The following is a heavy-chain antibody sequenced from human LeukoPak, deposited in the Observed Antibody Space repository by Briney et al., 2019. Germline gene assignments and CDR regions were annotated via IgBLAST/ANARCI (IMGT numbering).Heavy chain of an antibody. CDR2: ISGSGGST. Sequence: PGGSLRLSCAASGFTFSSYAMSWVRQAPGKGLEWVSAISGSGGSTYYADSVKGRFTISRDNSKNTLYLQMNSLRAEDTAVYYCAKGSYYIRLAYYYYMDVWGKGTTVTVSS. D-gene: IGHD2/OR15-2a*01. CDR1: GFTFSSYA. CDR3: AKGSYYIRLAYYYYMDV. V-gene: IGHV3-23*01. J-gene: IGHJ6*03.